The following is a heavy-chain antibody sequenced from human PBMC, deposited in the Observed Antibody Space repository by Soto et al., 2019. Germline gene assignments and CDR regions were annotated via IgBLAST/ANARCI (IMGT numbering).Heavy chain of an antibody. V-gene: IGHV4-59*01. D-gene: IGHD3-3*01. Sequence: PSETLSLTCTVSGGSISSYYWSWIRQPPGKGLEWIGYIYYSGSTNYNPSLKSRVTISVDTSKNQFSLKLSSVTAADTAVYYCARGDLRGITIFGVVSANYGMDVWGQGTTVTVSS. CDR3: ARGDLRGITIFGVVSANYGMDV. J-gene: IGHJ6*02. CDR2: IYYSGST. CDR1: GGSISSYY.